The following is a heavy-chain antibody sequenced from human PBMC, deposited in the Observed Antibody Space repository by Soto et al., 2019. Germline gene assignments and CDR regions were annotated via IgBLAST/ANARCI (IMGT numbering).Heavy chain of an antibody. V-gene: IGHV1-69*12. CDR1: GDTYSSYE. CDR2: IVPVYGTA. CDR3: AGEAAPHSCGWLY. D-gene: IGHD6-19*01. J-gene: IGHJ4*02. Sequence: QVQLVQSGAEVKKPGSSVKVSCKASGDTYSSYEINWVRQAPGLGLEWMGGIVPVYGTANYAPKFQGRVSRIADVSTGTTYMELSSRRSEDTAVYFCAGEAAPHSCGWLYWGQGTLVTVSS.